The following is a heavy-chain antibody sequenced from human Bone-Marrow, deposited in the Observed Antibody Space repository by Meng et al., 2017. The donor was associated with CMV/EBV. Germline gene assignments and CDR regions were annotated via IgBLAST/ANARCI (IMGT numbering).Heavy chain of an antibody. CDR1: GSSFTSFW. D-gene: IGHD2-15*01. J-gene: IGHJ2*01. V-gene: IGHV5-51*01. CDR2: IYPGDSDT. Sequence: GESPKISWKASGSSFTSFWIGWVRQMPGKGLEWMGIIYPGDSDTRYSPSFQGQVTISADKSISTAYLQWSSLKASDTAMYYCARQQSVGRGPVGWWYFDLWGRGTLVTVSS. CDR3: ARQQSVGRGPVGWWYFDL.